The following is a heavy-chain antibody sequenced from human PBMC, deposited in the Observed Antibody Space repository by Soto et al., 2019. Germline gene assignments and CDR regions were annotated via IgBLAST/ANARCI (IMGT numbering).Heavy chain of an antibody. V-gene: IGHV1-2*02. CDR2: INPNTGGT. CDR3: ARVAGSGSRDELRY. D-gene: IGHD1-26*01. Sequence: QVQLVQSGAEVRKPGASVKVSCKASGYTFTGYYVHWVRQAPGQGLEWMGWINPNTGGTNYAQKFQGRVTMTSDAYITTACMALSRLRSDDGAVYYCARVAGSGSRDELRYWGQGTLVTVSS. J-gene: IGHJ4*02. CDR1: GYTFTGYY.